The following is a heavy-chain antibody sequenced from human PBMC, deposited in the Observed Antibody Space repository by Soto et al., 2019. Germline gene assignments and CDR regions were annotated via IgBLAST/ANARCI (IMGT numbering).Heavy chain of an antibody. D-gene: IGHD2-21*02. CDR3: AHRSGVVTGGFEY. CDR1: GFSTSTSGLG. CDR2: IYWDDDK. V-gene: IGHV2-5*02. Sequence: QITLKESGPALVKPTQTLTLTCTFSGFSTSTSGLGVGWIRQPPGKALEWLALIYWDDDKRYSPSLKSRLTINKDTSKNPVVLTMTHMDPVDTATYYCAHRSGVVTGGFEYWGQGTLVTVFS. J-gene: IGHJ4*02.